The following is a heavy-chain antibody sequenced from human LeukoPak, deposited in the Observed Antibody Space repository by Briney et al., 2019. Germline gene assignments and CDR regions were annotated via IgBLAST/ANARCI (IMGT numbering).Heavy chain of an antibody. J-gene: IGHJ4*02. CDR3: ARGAYCGGDCYYYFDY. D-gene: IGHD2-21*02. V-gene: IGHV3-20*04. CDR2: INWNGGST. CDR1: GFTFDDYG. Sequence: GGSLRLSCAASGFTFDDYGMSWVRQAPGKGLEWVSGINWNGGSTGYADSVKGRFTISRDNAKNSLYLQMNSLRAEDTALYYCARGAYCGGDCYYYFDYWGQGTLVTVSS.